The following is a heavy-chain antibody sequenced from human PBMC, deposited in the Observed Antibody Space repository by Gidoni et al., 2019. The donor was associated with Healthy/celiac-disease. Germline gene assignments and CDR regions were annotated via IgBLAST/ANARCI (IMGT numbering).Heavy chain of an antibody. J-gene: IGHJ4*02. CDR2: IYYSGST. V-gene: IGHV4-39*01. D-gene: IGHD3-10*01. CDR3: ARDYYGQY. Sequence: GSIYYSGSTYYNPSLKSRVTISVDTSKNQFSLKLSSVTAADTAVYYCARDYYGQYWGQGTLVTVSS.